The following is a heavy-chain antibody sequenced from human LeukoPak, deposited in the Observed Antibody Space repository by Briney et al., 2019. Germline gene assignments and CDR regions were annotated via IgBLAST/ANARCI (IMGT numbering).Heavy chain of an antibody. CDR1: GGSISSGDYY. Sequence: SQTLSLTCTVSGGSISSGDYYWSWIRQPPGKGLEWIGYIYYSGSTYCNPSLKSRVTISVDTSKNQFSLKLSSVTAADTAVYYCARVVDSRVSYCGGDCYSGAFDIWGQGTMVTVSS. CDR3: ARVVDSRVSYCGGDCYSGAFDI. D-gene: IGHD2-21*02. V-gene: IGHV4-30-4*01. J-gene: IGHJ3*02. CDR2: IYYSGST.